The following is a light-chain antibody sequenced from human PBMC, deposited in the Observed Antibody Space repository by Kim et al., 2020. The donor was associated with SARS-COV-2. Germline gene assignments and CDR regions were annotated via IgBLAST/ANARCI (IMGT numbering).Light chain of an antibody. CDR2: GAS. V-gene: IGKV3-20*01. Sequence: LSLGERATLSCRASQSVDSDYLGWYQHQPGQAPRLLIYGASSRAPDIPDRFSGSGSGTDFTLTISRLEPEDFAVYYCQQYGSSPSFGAGTKVDIK. CDR1: QSVDSDY. CDR3: QQYGSSPS. J-gene: IGKJ4*01.